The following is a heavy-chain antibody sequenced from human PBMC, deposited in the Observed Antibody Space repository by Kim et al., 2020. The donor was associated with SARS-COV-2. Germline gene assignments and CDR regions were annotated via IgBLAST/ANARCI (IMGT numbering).Heavy chain of an antibody. D-gene: IGHD1-20*01. CDR3: ACGATGVTGYDYYGMDV. Sequence: SETLSLTCTVSGGSISSSSYYWGWIRQPPGKGLEWIGCIYYSGCTYYNPSLKIRVAISVDTSKNQFSLKLSSVTAADTAVYYCACGATGVTGYDYYGMDVWGQGTTVTVSS. V-gene: IGHV4-39*01. CDR2: IYYSGCT. CDR1: GGSISSSSYY. J-gene: IGHJ6*02.